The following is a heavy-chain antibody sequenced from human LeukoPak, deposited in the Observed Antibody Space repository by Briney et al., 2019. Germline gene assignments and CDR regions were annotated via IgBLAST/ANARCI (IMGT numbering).Heavy chain of an antibody. CDR2: VHLSGAT. D-gene: IGHD1-26*01. J-gene: IGHJ4*02. Sequence: SGTLSLTCAVSGGSITTTNWWSWVRQPPGKGLEWIGEVHLSGATNYNPSLESRVSMSINKSKNHLSLEVASVTAADTAIYYCTRESGAFSPFGFWGQGTLLTVSS. CDR1: GGSITTTNW. CDR3: TRESGAFSPFGF. V-gene: IGHV4-4*02.